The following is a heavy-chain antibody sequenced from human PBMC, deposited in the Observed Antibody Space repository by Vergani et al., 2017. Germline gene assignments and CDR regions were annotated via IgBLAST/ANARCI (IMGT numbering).Heavy chain of an antibody. V-gene: IGHV3-7*01. CDR3: ERGGVVESTGRTFGF. Sequence: EVQLVESGGGLVKPGGSLRLSCAASGFLFSDYWLYWVRQSPGGGVEWVANTKQDGSGEFYVDSVKGRFTIARDNGKNSVFLQINGLRAGETAGDYCERGGVVESTGRTFGFRGQGTTVTVSS. D-gene: IGHD1-26*01. CDR2: TKQDGSGE. CDR1: GFLFSDYW. J-gene: IGHJ3*01.